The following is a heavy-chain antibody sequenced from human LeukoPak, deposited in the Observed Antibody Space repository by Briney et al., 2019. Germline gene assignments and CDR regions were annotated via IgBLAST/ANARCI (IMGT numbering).Heavy chain of an antibody. Sequence: GVLRLSCAASGFTFSSYAMSWVRQAPGKGLEWVSSASGSGGSTYYADSVKGRFTISRDNSKNTLYLQMNSLRAEDMAVYYCAKDLGSVVTPPSLDYWGQGTLVTVSS. CDR3: AKDLGSVVTPPSLDY. D-gene: IGHD4-23*01. V-gene: IGHV3-23*01. J-gene: IGHJ4*02. CDR1: GFTFSSYA. CDR2: ASGSGGST.